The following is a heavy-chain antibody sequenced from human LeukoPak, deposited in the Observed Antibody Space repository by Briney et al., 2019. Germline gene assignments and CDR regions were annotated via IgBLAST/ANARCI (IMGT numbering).Heavy chain of an antibody. V-gene: IGHV3-49*04. J-gene: IGHJ4*02. CDR1: GFTFGDYA. CDR3: TREAAVGSYSYFDY. D-gene: IGHD1-26*01. Sequence: GGSLRLSCTASGFTFGDYAMSWVRQAPGKGLEWVGFIRSKAYGGTTEYAASVKGRFTISRDDSKSIAYLQMNSLKTEDTAVYYCTREAAVGSYSYFDYWGQGTLVTVSS. CDR2: IRSKAYGGTT.